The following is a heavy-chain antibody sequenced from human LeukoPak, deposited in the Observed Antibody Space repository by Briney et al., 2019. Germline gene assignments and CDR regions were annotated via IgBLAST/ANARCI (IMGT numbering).Heavy chain of an antibody. J-gene: IGHJ6*03. CDR2: IYSDNT. D-gene: IGHD1-26*01. V-gene: IGHV3-66*01. Sequence: GGSLRLSCAASGFTFSSNSMSWVRQTPGKGLEWVSFIYSDNTHYSDSVKGRFTISRDNAKNSLYLQMNSLRAEDTAVYYCARDEHSESYYYYDMDVWGKGTAVTISS. CDR3: ARDEHSESYYYYDMDV. CDR1: GFTFSSNS.